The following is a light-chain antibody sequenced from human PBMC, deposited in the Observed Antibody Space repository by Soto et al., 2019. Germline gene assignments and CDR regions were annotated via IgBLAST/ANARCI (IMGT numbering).Light chain of an antibody. CDR3: QQYGSSPPIT. Sequence: EIVRTQSTATRSVSPGERAILSCRASQSISDSLAWYQQKPGQAPRLLIYGASSRATGIPDRFSGSGSGTDFTLTISRLEPEDFAVYYCQQYGSSPPITFGQGKRLEI. V-gene: IGKV3-20*01. CDR1: QSISDS. CDR2: GAS. J-gene: IGKJ5*01.